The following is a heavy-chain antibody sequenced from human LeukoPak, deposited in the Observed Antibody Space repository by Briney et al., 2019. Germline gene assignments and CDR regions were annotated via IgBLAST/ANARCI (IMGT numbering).Heavy chain of an antibody. CDR2: ISGSGGST. J-gene: IGHJ4*02. D-gene: IGHD6-13*01. CDR1: GFTFSSYW. CDR3: AKSRFGSWYAFDY. V-gene: IGHV3-23*01. Sequence: GGSLRLSCAASGFTFSSYWMSWVRQAPGKGLEWVSAISGSGGSTYYADSVKGRFTISRDNSKNTLYLQMNSLRAEDTAVYYCAKSRFGSWYAFDYWGQGTLVTVSS.